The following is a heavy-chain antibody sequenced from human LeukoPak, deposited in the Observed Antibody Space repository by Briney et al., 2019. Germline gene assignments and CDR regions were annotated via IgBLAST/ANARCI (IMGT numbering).Heavy chain of an antibody. V-gene: IGHV1-18*01. CDR2: INAYNGYT. J-gene: IGHJ4*02. CDR3: ARGQMYYYDSSGYYPLHYFDY. D-gene: IGHD3-22*01. Sequence: ASVKVSCKASGYTFSSSGISWVRQAPGQGLEWMGCINAYNGYTNYAQKLQGRVTMTTDTSTSTDYMELRSLRSDDTAVYYCARGQMYYYDSSGYYPLHYFDYWGQGTLVTVSS. CDR1: GYTFSSSG.